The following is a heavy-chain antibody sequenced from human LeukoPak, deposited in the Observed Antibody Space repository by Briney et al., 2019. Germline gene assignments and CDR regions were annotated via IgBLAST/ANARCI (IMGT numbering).Heavy chain of an antibody. V-gene: IGHV1-69*13. J-gene: IGHJ2*01. CDR1: GGTFISYA. Sequence: SVKVSCKASGGTFISYAISWVRQAPGQGLEWMGGIIPIFGTANYAQKFQGRVTITADESTSTAYMELSSLRSEDTAVYYCARDSSGWYKVSYWYFDLWGRGTLVTVSS. CDR3: ARDSSGWYKVSYWYFDL. CDR2: IIPIFGTA. D-gene: IGHD6-19*01.